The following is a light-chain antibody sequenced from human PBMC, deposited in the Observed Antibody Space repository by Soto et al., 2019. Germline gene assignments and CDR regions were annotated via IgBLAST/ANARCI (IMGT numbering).Light chain of an antibody. Sequence: TQSASTLSASLGDRATLSCRASQSVSSNLAWYQQKPGQAPRLLIYDASNRATGIPARFSGSGSGTDFTLTISSLEPEDFAVYYCQQRSNWVTFGQGTRLEIK. CDR2: DAS. CDR3: QQRSNWVT. V-gene: IGKV3-11*01. CDR1: QSVSSN. J-gene: IGKJ5*01.